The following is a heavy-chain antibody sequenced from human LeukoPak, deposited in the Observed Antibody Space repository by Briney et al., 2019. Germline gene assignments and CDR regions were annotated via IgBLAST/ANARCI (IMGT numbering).Heavy chain of an antibody. J-gene: IGHJ4*02. V-gene: IGHV3-23*01. CDR3: AKGTERYREVSSFDY. CDR2: ISGGGGGT. Sequence: GRSLRLSCAASGFIFNTYTMNWVRQGPGKGLERVSAISGGGGGTYYADFVKGRFTISRDNSKNTLYLQMNSLRAEDTAAYYCAKGTERYREVSSFDYWGQGTLVAVSS. CDR1: GFIFNTYT. D-gene: IGHD3-10*01.